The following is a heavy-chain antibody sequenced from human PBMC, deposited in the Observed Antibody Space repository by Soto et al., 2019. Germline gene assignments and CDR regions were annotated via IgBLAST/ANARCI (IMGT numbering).Heavy chain of an antibody. CDR3: AKGEGSTDSNQIIYWYYYDMDV. V-gene: IGHV3-30*18. CDR2: ISYDGSNK. D-gene: IGHD2-2*01. CDR1: GFTFSSYG. J-gene: IGHJ6*03. Sequence: QVQLVESGGGVVQPGRSLRLSCAASGFTFSSYGMHWVRQDPGKGLECVAVISYDGSNKYYADSVKGRFTISRDNSKNTLYLQMNSLRAEDTAVYYCAKGEGSTDSNQIIYWYYYDMDVWGKGTTVTVSS.